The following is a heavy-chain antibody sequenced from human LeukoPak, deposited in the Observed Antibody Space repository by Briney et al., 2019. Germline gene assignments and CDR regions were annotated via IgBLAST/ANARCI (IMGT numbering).Heavy chain of an antibody. CDR1: GFTFSSYG. D-gene: IGHD2-2*01. CDR3: AKDQSCSSPSCWLGRYYYYAMDV. Sequence: GGSLRLSCAASGFTFSSYGMHWVRQAPCKGLEWVAVISYDGSNKKYPEAVKGRFTISRDNCENTVYLQMNSLRAEDTAVYYRAKDQSCSSPSCWLGRYYYYAMDVWGQGTTVTVSS. CDR2: ISYDGSNK. J-gene: IGHJ6*02. V-gene: IGHV3-30*18.